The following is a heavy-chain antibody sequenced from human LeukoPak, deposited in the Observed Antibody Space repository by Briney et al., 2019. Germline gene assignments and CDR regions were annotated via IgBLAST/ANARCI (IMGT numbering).Heavy chain of an antibody. D-gene: IGHD5-18*01. Sequence: ASETLSLTCTVSGGSISSGNYYWSWIRQHPGKGLEWIGYMYYRGSTYYNPSLKSRVTISVDTSKNQFSLKLSSVTAADTAVYYCARSYGYGTNFDYWGQGTPVTVSS. CDR1: GGSISSGNYY. J-gene: IGHJ4*02. CDR3: ARSYGYGTNFDY. CDR2: MYYRGST. V-gene: IGHV4-31*03.